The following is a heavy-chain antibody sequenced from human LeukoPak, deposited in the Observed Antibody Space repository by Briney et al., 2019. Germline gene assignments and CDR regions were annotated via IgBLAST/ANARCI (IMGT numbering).Heavy chain of an antibody. CDR1: GFPFSDYS. CDR2: IGISSGNT. J-gene: IGHJ4*02. V-gene: IGHV3-48*04. CDR3: ARDHNYAFDN. D-gene: IGHD1-1*01. Sequence: GGSLRLSCTASGFPFSDYSMNWVRQAPGKGLEWISYIGISSGNTEYADSVKGRFTISADNAKNSLYLQMNSLRVEDTAVYYCARDHNYAFDNWGQGTLVSVSS.